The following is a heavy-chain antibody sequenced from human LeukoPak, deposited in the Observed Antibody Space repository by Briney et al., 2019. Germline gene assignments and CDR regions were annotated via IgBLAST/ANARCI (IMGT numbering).Heavy chain of an antibody. CDR1: GGSISSGDYY. V-gene: IGHV4-39*01. J-gene: IGHJ4*02. Sequence: KPSETLSLTCTVSGGSISSGDYYWSWIRQPPGKGLEWIGSLDYSGSTYYNPSLKSRVTISVDTSKNQFSLKLNSVTAADTAVYYCARQRRDYVWGSYRIDYWGQGTRSPSPQ. D-gene: IGHD3-16*02. CDR2: LDYSGST. CDR3: ARQRRDYVWGSYRIDY.